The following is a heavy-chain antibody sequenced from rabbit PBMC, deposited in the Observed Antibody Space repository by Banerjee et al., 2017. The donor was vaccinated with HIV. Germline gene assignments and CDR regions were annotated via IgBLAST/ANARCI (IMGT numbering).Heavy chain of an antibody. CDR3: ARGSSYVSYFDL. J-gene: IGHJ4*01. D-gene: IGHD8-1*01. CDR2: IDAGSSGST. Sequence: QEQLEESGGDLVKPEGFLTLTCTASGFSFSSGYYMCWVRQAPGKGLEWIASIDAGSSGSTYYASWAKGRFTISKTSSTTVTLQMTSLTAADTATYFCARGSSYVSYFDLWGQGTLVTVS. CDR1: GFSFSSGYY. V-gene: IGHV1S45*01.